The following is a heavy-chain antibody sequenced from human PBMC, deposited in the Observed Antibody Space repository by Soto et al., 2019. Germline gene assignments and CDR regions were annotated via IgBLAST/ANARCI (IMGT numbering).Heavy chain of an antibody. V-gene: IGHV3-7*03. CDR2: IIKDGSEK. D-gene: IGHD3-10*01. CDR1: GFTFSNYW. Sequence: GSLRLSCAASGFTFSNYWMTWVRQAPGKGLEWMANIIKDGSEKSYVDSVKGRFTISRDNAKNSLYLEMNSLRVEDTAVYYCARDWGGLGYWGQGTLVTVSS. J-gene: IGHJ4*02. CDR3: ARDWGGLGY.